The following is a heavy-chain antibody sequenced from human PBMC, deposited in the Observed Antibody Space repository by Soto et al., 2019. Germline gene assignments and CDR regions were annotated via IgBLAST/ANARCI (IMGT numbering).Heavy chain of an antibody. V-gene: IGHV1-69*01. J-gene: IGHJ6*02. CDR3: ARCHPTSHTSLKTRLIAARRPPWYYYYGMDV. D-gene: IGHD6-6*01. Sequence: QVQLVQSGAEVKKPGSSVKVSCKASGGTFSSYAISWVRQAPGQGLEWMGGIIPIFGTANYAQKFQGRVTTNAEESKSPASIALGRPRCEDTAGYYCARCHPTSHTSLKTRLIAARRPPWYYYYGMDVWGQGTTVTVSS. CDR2: IIPIFGTA. CDR1: GGTFSSYA.